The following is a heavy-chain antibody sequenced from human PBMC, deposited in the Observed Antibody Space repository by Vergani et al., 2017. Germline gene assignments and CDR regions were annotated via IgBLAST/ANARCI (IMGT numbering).Heavy chain of an antibody. CDR2: IRSKANSYAT. CDR1: GFTFSGSA. Sequence: EVQLVESGGGLVQPGGSLKLSCAASGFTFSGSAMHWVRQASGXGLEWVGRIRSKANSYATAYAASVKGRFTISRDDSKNTAYLQMNSLKTEDTAVYYCTTDRSGYDWKDYYYGMDVWGQGTTVTVSS. J-gene: IGHJ6*02. V-gene: IGHV3-73*01. D-gene: IGHD5-12*01. CDR3: TTDRSGYDWKDYYYGMDV.